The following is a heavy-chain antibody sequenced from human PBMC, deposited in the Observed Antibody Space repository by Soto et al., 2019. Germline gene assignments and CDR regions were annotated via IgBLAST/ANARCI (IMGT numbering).Heavy chain of an antibody. Sequence: ASVKVSCKASRGTFSSYAISWVRQAPEQGLEWMGGIIPIFGTANYAQKFQGRVTITADESTSTAYMELSSLRSEDTAVYYCARNSSSDAFDIWGQGTMVTVSS. D-gene: IGHD6-6*01. CDR2: IIPIFGTA. CDR3: ARNSSSDAFDI. J-gene: IGHJ3*02. CDR1: RGTFSSYA. V-gene: IGHV1-69*13.